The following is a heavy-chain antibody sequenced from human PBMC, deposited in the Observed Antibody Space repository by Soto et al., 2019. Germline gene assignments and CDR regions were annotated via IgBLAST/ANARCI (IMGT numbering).Heavy chain of an antibody. CDR1: GGSFSGYF. CDR3: ARGGRPYWFDP. J-gene: IGHJ5*02. Sequence: SETLSLTCAVYGGSFSGYFWSWIRQPPGKGLEWIGEINHSGSTNYNPSLKSRVTISVDTSKNQFSLKLSSVTAADTAVYYCARGGRPYWFDPWGQGTLVTVSS. CDR2: INHSGST. V-gene: IGHV4-34*01.